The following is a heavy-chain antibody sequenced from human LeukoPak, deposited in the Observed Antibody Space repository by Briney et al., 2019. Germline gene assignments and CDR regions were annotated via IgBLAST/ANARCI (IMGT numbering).Heavy chain of an antibody. J-gene: IGHJ6*04. V-gene: IGHV3-21*01. D-gene: IGHD2-21*02. CDR1: GFTFNSYS. CDR3: ARDPGDSPSYYYYGMDV. Sequence: GGSLRLSCAASGFTFNSYSMNWVRQAPGKGLEWVSSNSSSSSYIYYADSVKGRFTISRDNAKNSLYLQMNSLRAEDTAVYYCARDPGDSPSYYYYGMDVWGKGTTVTVSS. CDR2: NSSSSSYI.